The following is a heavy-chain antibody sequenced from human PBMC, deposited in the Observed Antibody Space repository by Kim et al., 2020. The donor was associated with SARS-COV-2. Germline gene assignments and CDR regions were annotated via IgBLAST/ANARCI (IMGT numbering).Heavy chain of an antibody. CDR2: ISAYNGNT. J-gene: IGHJ6*02. Sequence: ASVKVSCKAPGYTFTSYGISWVRQAPGQGLEWMGWISAYNGNTNYAQKLQGRVTMTTDTSTSTAYMELRRLRSDDTAVYFCARDLVVRGVIIDYYYYGMDVWGQGTTVTVSS. CDR1: GYTFTSYG. D-gene: IGHD3-10*01. V-gene: IGHV1-18*01. CDR3: ARDLVVRGVIIDYYYYGMDV.